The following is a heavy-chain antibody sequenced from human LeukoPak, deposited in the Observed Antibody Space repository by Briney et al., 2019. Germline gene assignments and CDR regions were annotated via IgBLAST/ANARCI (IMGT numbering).Heavy chain of an antibody. CDR1: GYSINNYW. V-gene: IGHV5-51*01. J-gene: IGHJ3*02. CDR3: ASGFSGSSEYDAFDI. Sequence: GESLKISCKGSGYSINNYWIGWVRQMPGKGLEWMGIIYPADSDIRYSPSFQGQVTISADKSISTAYLQWSSLKASDTAMYYCASGFSGSSEYDAFDIWGQGTMVTVSS. CDR2: IYPADSDI. D-gene: IGHD1-26*01.